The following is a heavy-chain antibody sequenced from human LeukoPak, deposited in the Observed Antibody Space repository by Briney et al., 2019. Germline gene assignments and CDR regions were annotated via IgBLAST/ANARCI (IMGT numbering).Heavy chain of an antibody. CDR1: GYTCTSYA. CDR3: ARGGRGYCSSTSCYGKWFDL. J-gene: IGHJ5*02. Sequence: ASVKVSCKASGYTCTSYAMHWVRQAPGQRVEWMGWINAGNGNTKYSQKFQGRVTITRDTSASTAYMELSSLRSEDTAVYYCARGGRGYCSSTSCYGKWFDLWGQGTLVTVSS. D-gene: IGHD2-2*01. V-gene: IGHV1-3*01. CDR2: INAGNGNT.